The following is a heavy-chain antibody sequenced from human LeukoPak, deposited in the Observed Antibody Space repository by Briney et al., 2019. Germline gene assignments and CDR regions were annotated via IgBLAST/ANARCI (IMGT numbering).Heavy chain of an antibody. Sequence: SETLSLTCAVYGGSFSGYYWSWIRQPPGKGLEWIGRIYSSGSTNYNPSLKSRVTMSVDTSKNQFSLKLNSVTAADTAVYYCARFFSGYDSDAFDIWGQGTMVTVSS. J-gene: IGHJ3*02. D-gene: IGHD5-12*01. CDR3: ARFFSGYDSDAFDI. V-gene: IGHV4-59*10. CDR2: IYSSGST. CDR1: GGSFSGYY.